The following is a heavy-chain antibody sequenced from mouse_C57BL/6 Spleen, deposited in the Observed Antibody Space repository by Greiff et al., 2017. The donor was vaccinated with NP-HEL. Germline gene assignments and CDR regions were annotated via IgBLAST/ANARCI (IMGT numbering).Heavy chain of an antibody. CDR2: ISSGSSTI. Sequence: EVQGVESGGGLVKPGGSLKLSCAASGFPFSDYGMHWVRQAPEKGLEWVAYISSGSSTIYYADTVKGRFTISRDNAKNTLFLQMTSLRSEDTAMYYCARRAMDYWGQGTSVTVSS. V-gene: IGHV5-17*01. CDR1: GFPFSDYG. CDR3: ARRAMDY. J-gene: IGHJ4*01.